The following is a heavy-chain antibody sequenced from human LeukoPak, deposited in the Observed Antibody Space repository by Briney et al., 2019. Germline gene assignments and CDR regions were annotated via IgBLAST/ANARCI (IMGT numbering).Heavy chain of an antibody. V-gene: IGHV3-23*01. CDR1: GVTFSSYA. CDR3: ARGATRNYFDY. CDR2: ISSTGGTT. D-gene: IGHD5-12*01. J-gene: IGHJ4*02. Sequence: PGGSLRLSCAASGVTFSSYAMSWVRQAPGKGLEWVSLISSTGGTTYYADSVKGRFTISRDNSKNTLYFQMNSLRAEDTAVYYCARGATRNYFDYWGQGTLVTVSS.